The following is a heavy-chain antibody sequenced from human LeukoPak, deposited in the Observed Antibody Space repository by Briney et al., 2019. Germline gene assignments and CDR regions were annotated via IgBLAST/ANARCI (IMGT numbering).Heavy chain of an antibody. Sequence: PGGSLRLSCAASGFTFSSFLMHWVRQAPGKGLVWVSRINTDGSTTSYADSVKGRFTISRDNAKNTLYLQMNSLRAEDTAIYYCAKDLTGYHDYWGQGTLVTVSS. CDR1: GFTFSSFL. CDR2: INTDGSTT. CDR3: AKDLTGYHDY. D-gene: IGHD3-9*01. J-gene: IGHJ4*02. V-gene: IGHV3-74*01.